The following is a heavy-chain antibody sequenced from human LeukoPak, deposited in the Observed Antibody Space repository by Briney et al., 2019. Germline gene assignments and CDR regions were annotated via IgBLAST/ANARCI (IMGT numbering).Heavy chain of an antibody. CDR2: FDPEDGET. Sequence: ASVKVSCKVSGYTLTELSMHWVRQAPGKGLEWMGGFDPEDGETIYAQKFQGRVTMTEDTSTDTAYMELSSLRSEDTAVYYCATNSAMVRGGGLQEPWGQGTLVTVSS. V-gene: IGHV1-24*01. CDR1: GYTLTELS. CDR3: ATNSAMVRGGGLQEP. J-gene: IGHJ5*02. D-gene: IGHD3-10*01.